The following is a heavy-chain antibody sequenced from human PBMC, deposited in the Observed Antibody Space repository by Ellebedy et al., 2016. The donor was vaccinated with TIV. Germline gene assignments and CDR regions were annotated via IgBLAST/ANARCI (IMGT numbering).Heavy chain of an antibody. V-gene: IGHV1-69*06. D-gene: IGHD6-13*01. CDR2: IIPIFGTA. Sequence: ASVKVSXXASGGTFSSYAISWVRQAPGQGLEWMGGIIPIFGTANYAQKFQGRVTITADKSTSTAYMELRSLRSEDTAVYYCARESVAAAITDYYYYGMDVWGQGTTVTVSS. CDR1: GGTFSSYA. CDR3: ARESVAAAITDYYYYGMDV. J-gene: IGHJ6*02.